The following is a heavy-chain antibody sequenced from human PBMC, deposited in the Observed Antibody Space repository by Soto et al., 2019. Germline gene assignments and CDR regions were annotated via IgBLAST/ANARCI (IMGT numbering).Heavy chain of an antibody. CDR1: GFTFSNYA. J-gene: IGHJ4*02. D-gene: IGHD1-26*01. V-gene: IGHV3-23*01. Sequence: GGSLRLSCAASGFTFSNYAMNWVRQAPGTGLEWVSGVSGSGANTYYADSLKGRFTISRDNSKNTLYLQMNNLRAEDTAVYYCAGAPGTCDFPYYFDSWGQGALVTVSS. CDR2: VSGSGANT. CDR3: AGAPGTCDFPYYFDS.